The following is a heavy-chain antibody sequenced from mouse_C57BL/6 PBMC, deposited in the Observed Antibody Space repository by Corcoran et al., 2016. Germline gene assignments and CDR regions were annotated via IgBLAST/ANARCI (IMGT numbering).Heavy chain of an antibody. CDR2: INPNNGGT. Sequence: EVQLQQSGPELVKPGASVKISCKASGYTFTDYYMNWVKQSHGKSLEWIGDINPNNGGTRYNQKFKGKATLTVDKSSSTAYMELRSLTSEDSAVYYGARGGVTTVVAHWYFDVWGTGTTVTVSS. CDR1: GYTFTDYY. J-gene: IGHJ1*03. V-gene: IGHV1-26*01. CDR3: ARGGVTTVVAHWYFDV. D-gene: IGHD1-1*01.